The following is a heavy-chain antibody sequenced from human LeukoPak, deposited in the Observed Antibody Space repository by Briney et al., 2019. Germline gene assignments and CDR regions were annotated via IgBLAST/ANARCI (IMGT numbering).Heavy chain of an antibody. CDR2: IKQDGSEK. D-gene: IGHD2-2*01. CDR3: ARVEGDIVVVPAAIYYYYYMDV. CDR1: GFTFSSYW. Sequence: GGSLRLSCAASGFTFSSYWMSWVRQAPGKGLEGVANIKQDGSEKYYVDSVKGRFTISRDNAKNSLYLQMNSLRAEDTAVYYCARVEGDIVVVPAAIYYYYYMDVWGKGTTVTVSS. J-gene: IGHJ6*03. V-gene: IGHV3-7*01.